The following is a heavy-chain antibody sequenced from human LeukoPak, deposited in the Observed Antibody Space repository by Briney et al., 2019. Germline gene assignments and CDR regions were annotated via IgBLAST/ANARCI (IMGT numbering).Heavy chain of an antibody. D-gene: IGHD3-10*01. CDR1: GYTFTSYD. CDR2: MNPNSGNT. Sequence: ASVKVSCKASGYTFTSYDINWVRQATGQGLEWMGWMNPNSGNTGYAQKFQGRVTMTRNTSISTAYMELSSLRSEDTAVYYCARGFVYYGSGSYYQGDYWGQGTPVTVSS. V-gene: IGHV1-8*01. CDR3: ARGFVYYGSGSYYQGDY. J-gene: IGHJ4*02.